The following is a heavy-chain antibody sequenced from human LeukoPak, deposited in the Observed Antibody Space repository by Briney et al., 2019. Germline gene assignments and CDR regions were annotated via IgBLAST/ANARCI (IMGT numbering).Heavy chain of an antibody. Sequence: PGGSLRLSCAASGFTVSSKYMSWVRQAPGKGLEWVSTIYSGGSTYYSDSVKGRFTISRDNSKNTVYLQMNNLRGDDTAVYYCARDLAAGNYWGQGTLVSVSS. CDR2: IYSGGST. CDR1: GFTVSSKY. V-gene: IGHV3-66*01. J-gene: IGHJ4*02. D-gene: IGHD6-25*01. CDR3: ARDLAAGNY.